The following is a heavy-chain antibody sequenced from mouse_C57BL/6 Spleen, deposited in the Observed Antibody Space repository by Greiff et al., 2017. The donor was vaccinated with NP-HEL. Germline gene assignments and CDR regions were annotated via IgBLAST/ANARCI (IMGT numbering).Heavy chain of an antibody. Sequence: VQLQQSGAELVKPGASVKMSCKASGYPFTTYPIEWMKQNHGKSLEWIGIFHLYNDDTKYNEKFNGKATLTVEKSSSPVYMELSRLTSDDSSVYYCALLSYAMDYWGQGTSVTVSS. CDR2: FHLYNDDT. D-gene: IGHD2-10*01. V-gene: IGHV1-47*01. J-gene: IGHJ4*01. CDR1: GYPFTTYP. CDR3: ALLSYAMDY.